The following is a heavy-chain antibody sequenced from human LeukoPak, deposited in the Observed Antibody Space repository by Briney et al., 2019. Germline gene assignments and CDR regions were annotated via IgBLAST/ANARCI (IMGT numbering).Heavy chain of an antibody. CDR3: ANDCSSSSCYSWDSSSYYVDV. J-gene: IGHJ6*03. V-gene: IGHV3-21*04. CDR1: GFTLKSYS. D-gene: IGHD2-2*01. Sequence: TGGSLRLSCGASGFTLKSYSMNWVRQAPGKGLEWVSSISSSGSHIYYADSVRGRFTISRDNAKNSLSLQMNSLRAEDTAIYYCANDCSSSSCYSWDSSSYYVDVWGKGTTVTASS. CDR2: ISSSGSHI.